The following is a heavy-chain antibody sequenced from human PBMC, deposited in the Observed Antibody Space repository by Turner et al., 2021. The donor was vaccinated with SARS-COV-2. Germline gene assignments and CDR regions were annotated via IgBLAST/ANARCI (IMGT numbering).Heavy chain of an antibody. V-gene: IGHV1-8*01. J-gene: IGHJ4*02. Sequence: QVPLVQSGAEVTKPGASVKVSCKASGYTFTNYDINWVRQATGQGLEWMGWMSPNSGNTGYAQKFQGRVTMTRNTSISTAYMELSSLRSEDTAVYYCARGMFRFGGVIVRPFDYWGQGTLVTVSS. CDR1: GYTFTNYD. CDR2: MSPNSGNT. D-gene: IGHD3-16*02. CDR3: ARGMFRFGGVIVRPFDY.